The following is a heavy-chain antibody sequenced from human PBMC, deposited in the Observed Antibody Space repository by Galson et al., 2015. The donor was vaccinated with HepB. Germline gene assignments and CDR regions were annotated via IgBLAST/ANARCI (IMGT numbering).Heavy chain of an antibody. CDR2: IDPSDSYT. V-gene: IGHV5-10-1*01. CDR3: ASQAREYDILTGYLNWFDP. D-gene: IGHD3-9*01. CDR1: GYSFTSYW. Sequence: QSGAEVKKPGESLRISCKGSGYSFTSYWISWVRQMPGKGLEWMGRIDPSDSYTNYSPSFQGHVTISADKSISTAYLQWSSLKASDTAMYYCASQAREYDILTGYLNWFDPWGQGTLVTVSS. J-gene: IGHJ5*02.